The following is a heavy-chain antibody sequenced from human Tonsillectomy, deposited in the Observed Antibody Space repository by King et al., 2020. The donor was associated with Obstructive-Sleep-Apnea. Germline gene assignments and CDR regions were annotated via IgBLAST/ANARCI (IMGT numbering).Heavy chain of an antibody. D-gene: IGHD2/OR15-2a*01. V-gene: IGHV4-34*01. CDR2: INHSGKT. CDR3: ARGQNPYLYAQRGASFDS. J-gene: IGHJ4*02. Sequence: VQLQQWGAGLLKPSETLSLTCAVYGGSFSGYYWSWIRQPPGKGLEWLGEINHSGKTNYNPSLKSRVALSVDTSKNQFSLRLNSVTAADTAVYFCARGQNPYLYAQRGASFDSWGQGTLLTVSS. CDR1: GGSFSGYY.